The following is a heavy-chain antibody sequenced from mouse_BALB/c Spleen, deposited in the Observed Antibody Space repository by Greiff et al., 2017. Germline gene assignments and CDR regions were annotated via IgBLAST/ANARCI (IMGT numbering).Heavy chain of an antibody. Sequence: EVKLMESGGGLVKLGGSLKLSCAASGFTFSSYYMSWVRQTPEKRLELVAAINSNGGSTYYPDTVKGRFTISRDNAKNTLYLQMSSLKSEDTALYYCARRLTGKGAFAMDYWGQGTSVTVSS. D-gene: IGHD4-1*01. CDR2: INSNGGST. V-gene: IGHV5-6-2*01. J-gene: IGHJ4*01. CDR1: GFTFSSYY. CDR3: ARRLTGKGAFAMDY.